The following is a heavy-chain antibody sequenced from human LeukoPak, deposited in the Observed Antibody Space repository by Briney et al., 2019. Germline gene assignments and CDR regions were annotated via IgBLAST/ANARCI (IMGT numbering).Heavy chain of an antibody. CDR2: IIPILGIA. V-gene: IGHV1-69*04. J-gene: IGHJ6*02. D-gene: IGHD6-13*01. CDR3: ARTPQQLVGRDYYYYGMDV. CDR1: GGTFSSYA. Sequence: ASVKVSCKASGGTFSSYAISWVRQAPGQGLEWMGRIIPILGIANYAQKFQGRVTITADKCTSTAYMELSSLRSEDTAVYYCARTPQQLVGRDYYYYGMDVWGQGTMVTVSS.